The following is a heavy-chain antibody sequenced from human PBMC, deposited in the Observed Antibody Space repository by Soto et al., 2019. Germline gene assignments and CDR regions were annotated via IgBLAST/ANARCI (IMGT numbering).Heavy chain of an antibody. CDR1: GFSFSANG. J-gene: IGHJ3*01. CDR3: ARDGLDSVFDV. CDR2: IWYDGTIK. V-gene: IGHV3-33*01. Sequence: QVQLVESGGGVVQPGGSLRLSCAASGFSFSANGIHWVRQAPGKGLEWVALIWYDGTIKYYADSVKGRFTISRDNSKNTEWLQVGSLRVEDTAKYYCARDGLDSVFDVWGQGTTVTVSS. D-gene: IGHD3-9*01.